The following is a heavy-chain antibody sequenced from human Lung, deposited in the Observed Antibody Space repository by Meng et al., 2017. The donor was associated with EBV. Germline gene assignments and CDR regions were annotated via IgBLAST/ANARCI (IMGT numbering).Heavy chain of an antibody. J-gene: IGHJ4*02. Sequence: QVQLQASGPGLVKPAQTLSLTCAVSGYSISSGGYSWSWIRQPPGGGLEWIGYIFNNGNSFYKPSLKSRVTMSIDTSKNEFSLKVTSLSAADTAVYYCARSSVWVNTFDYWGQGTLVTVSS. D-gene: IGHD3-16*01. CDR3: ARSSVWVNTFDY. CDR1: GYSISSGGYS. CDR2: IFNNGNS. V-gene: IGHV4-30-2*01.